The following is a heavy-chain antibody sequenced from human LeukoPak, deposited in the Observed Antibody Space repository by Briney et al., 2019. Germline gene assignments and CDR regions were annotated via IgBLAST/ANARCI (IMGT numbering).Heavy chain of an antibody. CDR2: IYYSGST. CDR3: ARLSGGGGNLLDS. CDR1: GDSISSNSYY. J-gene: IGHJ4*02. Sequence: PSETLSLTCTVSGDSISSNSYYWGWIRQPPGKGLEWIGSIYYSGSTYYSPSLKSRVIMSVDTSKNQFSLKLGSVTAADTAIYYCARLSGGGGNLLDSWGQGALLTVSS. V-gene: IGHV4-39*07. D-gene: IGHD4-23*01.